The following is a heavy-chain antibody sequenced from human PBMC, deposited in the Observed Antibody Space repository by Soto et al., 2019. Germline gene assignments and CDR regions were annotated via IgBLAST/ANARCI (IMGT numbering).Heavy chain of an antibody. CDR1: GFTFDDYA. CDR2: ISWNSGSI. D-gene: IGHD6-13*01. CDR3: AKDEGSSHYYGMDV. Sequence: EVQLVESGGGLVQPGRSLRLSCAASGFTFDDYAMHWVRQAPGKGLEWVSGISWNSGSIGYADSVKGRFTISSDNAKSALYLQMNSLRAEDTALYYCAKDEGSSHYYGMDVWGQGTTVTVSS. V-gene: IGHV3-9*01. J-gene: IGHJ6*02.